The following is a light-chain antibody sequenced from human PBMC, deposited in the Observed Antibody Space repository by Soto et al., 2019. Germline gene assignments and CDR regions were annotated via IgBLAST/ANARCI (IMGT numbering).Light chain of an antibody. Sequence: QSVLTQPASVSGSPGQSITISCTESSSGGGEYKYASWYQQHPGTAPKLIIYDVSNRPSGVSNRFSGSKSGSTASLTISGLQAEDEADYYCSSYTTTTALYVFGAGTKLTV. CDR1: SSGGGEYKY. J-gene: IGLJ1*01. CDR2: DVS. CDR3: SSYTTTTALYV. V-gene: IGLV2-14*03.